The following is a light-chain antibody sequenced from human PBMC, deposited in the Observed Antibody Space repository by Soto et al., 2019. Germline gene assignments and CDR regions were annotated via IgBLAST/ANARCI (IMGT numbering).Light chain of an antibody. V-gene: IGKV1-39*01. Sequence: DIQMTQSPSSLSAFVGDRVTITCRASQTISTSLNWYQQKSGEAPKVLIYGASSLQRGVPSRFSGSRSGTDFILTISSVQPEDFATYYCQQSYTSPQTFGQGTKVEI. CDR2: GAS. CDR1: QTISTS. J-gene: IGKJ1*01. CDR3: QQSYTSPQT.